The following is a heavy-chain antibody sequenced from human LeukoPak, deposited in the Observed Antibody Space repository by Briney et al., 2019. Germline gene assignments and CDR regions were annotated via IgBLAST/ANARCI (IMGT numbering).Heavy chain of an antibody. J-gene: IGHJ4*02. CDR3: ANLAVRPGY. V-gene: IGHV1-69*13. D-gene: IGHD6-6*01. Sequence: SVKVSCKASGGTFISYVLSWVRQAPGQGLEWMGGIIPIFGTANYAQKFQGRVTITADESTSTAYMELSSLRSEDTAVYYCANLAVRPGYWGQGPLVTVSS. CDR2: IIPIFGTA. CDR1: GGTFISYV.